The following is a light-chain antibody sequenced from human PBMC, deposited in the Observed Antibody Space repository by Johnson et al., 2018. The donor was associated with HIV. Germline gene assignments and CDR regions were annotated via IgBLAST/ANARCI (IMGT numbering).Light chain of an antibody. J-gene: IGLJ1*01. CDR3: GTWDSSLSAIYV. V-gene: IGLV1-51*02. CDR2: ENN. Sequence: QSLLTQPPSVSAAPGQKVTISCSGSSSNIGNNYVSWYQQLPGTAPKLLIYENNKRPSGIPDRFSGSKSGTSATLGITGLQTGDEADYYCGTWDSSLSAIYVVGTGTKVTVL. CDR1: SSNIGNNY.